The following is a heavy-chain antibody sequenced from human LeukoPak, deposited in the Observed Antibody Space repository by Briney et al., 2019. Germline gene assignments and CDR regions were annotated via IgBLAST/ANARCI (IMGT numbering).Heavy chain of an antibody. CDR3: VRDHLGWLDP. CDR1: GFTFSSHW. J-gene: IGHJ5*02. D-gene: IGHD7-27*01. Sequence: GGSPRLSRAASGFTFSSHWMNWVRQAPGKGLVWVSHINIDGSNTNYADSVKGRFTVSRDNTKNTLYLQMSSLRAEDTAVYYCVRDHLGWLDPWGQGTLVTVSS. V-gene: IGHV3-74*01. CDR2: INIDGSNT.